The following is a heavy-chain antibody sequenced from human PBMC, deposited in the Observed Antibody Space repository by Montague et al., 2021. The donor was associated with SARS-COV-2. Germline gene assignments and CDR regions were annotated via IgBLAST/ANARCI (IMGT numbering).Heavy chain of an antibody. CDR3: ARLYGSSFDY. V-gene: IGHV4-39*01. Sequence: SETLSLTCTVSGGSVSRISSHWGWIRQPPGKGPEVLGCFHLAGGNQYNPSLKSRVTISVDTSNDQFPLKMNSVTAADTAVYFCARLYGSSFDYWGQGTLVTVSS. CDR1: GGSVSRISSH. D-gene: IGHD4-17*01. CDR2: FHLAGGN. J-gene: IGHJ4*02.